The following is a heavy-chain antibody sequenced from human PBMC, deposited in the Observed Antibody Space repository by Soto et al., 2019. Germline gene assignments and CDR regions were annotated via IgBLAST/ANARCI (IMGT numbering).Heavy chain of an antibody. D-gene: IGHD3-10*01. CDR2: FNPGNGNT. CDR3: ARGDSYSDY. CDR1: GYSFTTYP. J-gene: IGHJ4*02. Sequence: ASVKVSCKASGYSFTTYPMHWVRQAPGQGLEWMAWFNPGNGNTKTSQRLQGRVTITWDTSATTAYMEVSSLRSEDTAVYYCARGDSYSDYWGQGTLVTVSS. V-gene: IGHV1-3*01.